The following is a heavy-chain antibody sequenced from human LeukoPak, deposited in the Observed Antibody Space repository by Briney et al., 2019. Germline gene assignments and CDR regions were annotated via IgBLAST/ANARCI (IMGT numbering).Heavy chain of an antibody. Sequence: GESLKIFCTGSGYSFTSYWIGWVRQMPGKGLEWMGIIYPGDSDTRYSPSFQGQVTISADKSISTAYLQWSSLKASDTAMYYCARPYSYALPSGFDYWGQGTLVSVSS. CDR3: ARPYSYALPSGFDY. CDR1: GYSFTSYW. V-gene: IGHV5-51*01. CDR2: IYPGDSDT. J-gene: IGHJ4*02. D-gene: IGHD5-18*01.